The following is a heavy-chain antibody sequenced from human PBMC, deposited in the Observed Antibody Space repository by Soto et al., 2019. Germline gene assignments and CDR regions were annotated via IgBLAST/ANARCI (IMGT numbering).Heavy chain of an antibody. D-gene: IGHD3-22*01. J-gene: IGHJ4*02. CDR2: IYYSGST. Sequence: SETLSLTCTVSGGSISSGGYYWSWIRQHPGKGLEWIGYIYYSGSTYYNPSLKSRVTISVDTSKNQFPLKLSSVTAADTAVYYCARDYYDSSGYPYYFDYWGQETLVTVSS. CDR3: ARDYYDSSGYPYYFDY. CDR1: GGSISSGGYY. V-gene: IGHV4-31*03.